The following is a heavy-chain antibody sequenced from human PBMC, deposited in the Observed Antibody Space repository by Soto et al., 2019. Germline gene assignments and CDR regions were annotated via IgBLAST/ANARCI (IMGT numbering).Heavy chain of an antibody. J-gene: IGHJ5*02. CDR1: GCPFINAW. V-gene: IGHV3-15*07. CDR2: IKSKAEGETK. CDR3: CVVKRRDQYSLSGYWFDP. Sequence: PVGPLQLSWAAAGCPFINAWMIWVRPAPGKGLEWVGRIKSKAEGETKDYGAAVRGRFTISRDDSKDTLYLQMNSLRIEDTAIYYCCVVKRRDQYSLSGYWFDPWGPGTRVSVSA. D-gene: IGHD2-15*01.